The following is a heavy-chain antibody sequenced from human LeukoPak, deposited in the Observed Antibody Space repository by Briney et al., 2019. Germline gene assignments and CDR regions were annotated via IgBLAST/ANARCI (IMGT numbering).Heavy chain of an antibody. D-gene: IGHD3-10*01. CDR3: ARVQLWFGELKDGFDI. J-gene: IGHJ3*02. CDR1: GFSLSSYS. CDR2: ISSSSSTI. Sequence: GGSLRLSCAASGFSLSSYSMNWVRQAPGKGLEWVSYISSSSSTIYYAASVKGRFTISRDNAKNSLYLQMNSLRDEDSAVYYCARVQLWFGELKDGFDIWGQGTMVTVSS. V-gene: IGHV3-48*02.